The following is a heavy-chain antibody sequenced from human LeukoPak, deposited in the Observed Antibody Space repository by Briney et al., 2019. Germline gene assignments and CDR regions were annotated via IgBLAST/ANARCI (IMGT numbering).Heavy chain of an antibody. CDR3: ARGGGPTGTTSSFWFDP. CDR2: INWNGGST. J-gene: IGHJ5*02. CDR1: GFTLEDYG. D-gene: IGHD1-1*01. V-gene: IGHV3-20*04. Sequence: PGGSLRLSCAASGFTLEDYGMSWVRQAPGKGLEWVSGINWNGGSTGYADSVKGRFTISRDNAKNSLYLQMNSLRAEDTAVYYCARGGGPTGTTSSFWFDPWGQGTLVTVSS.